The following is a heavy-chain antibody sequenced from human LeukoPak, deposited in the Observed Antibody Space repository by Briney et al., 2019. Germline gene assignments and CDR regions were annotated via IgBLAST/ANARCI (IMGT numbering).Heavy chain of an antibody. CDR3: ARDQTAYSYGTFFAY. CDR1: TFTFNIYG. CDR2: IQYDGSNK. D-gene: IGHD5-18*01. J-gene: IGHJ4*02. V-gene: IGHV3-30*02. Sequence: GGSLRLSCAASTFTFNIYGMHWVRQAPGKGLEWVAFIQYDGSNKFYADSVKGRFTISRDNSRNTLYLQMNSLRAEDTAVYYCARDQTAYSYGTFFAYWGQGTLVTVSS.